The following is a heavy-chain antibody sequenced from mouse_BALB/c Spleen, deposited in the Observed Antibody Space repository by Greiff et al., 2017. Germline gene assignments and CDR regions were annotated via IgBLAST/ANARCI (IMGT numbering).Heavy chain of an antibody. CDR1: GFTFNTYA. CDR2: IRSKSNNYAT. J-gene: IGHJ4*01. CDR3: VRLGLYYAMDY. V-gene: IGHV10-1*02. D-gene: IGHD3-3*01. Sequence: EVMLVESGGGLVQPKGSLKLSCAASGFTFNTYAMNWVRQAPGKGLEWVARIRSKSNNYATYYADSVKDRFTISRDDSQSMLYLQMNNLKTEDTAMYYCVRLGLYYAMDYWGQGTSVTVSS.